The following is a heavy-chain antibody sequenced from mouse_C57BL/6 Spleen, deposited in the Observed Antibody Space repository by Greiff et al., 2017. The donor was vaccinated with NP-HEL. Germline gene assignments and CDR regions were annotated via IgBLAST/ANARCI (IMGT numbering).Heavy chain of an antibody. D-gene: IGHD1-1*01. CDR2: ISDGGSYT. J-gene: IGHJ2*01. CDR1: GFTFSSYA. V-gene: IGHV5-4*01. CDR3: ARVYYGSSYVFDY. Sequence: EVQRVESGGGLVKPGGSLKLSCAASGFTFSSYAMSWVRQTPAKRLEWVATISDGGSYTYYPDNVKGRFTISRDNAKNNLYLQMSHLKSEDTAMYYCARVYYGSSYVFDYWGQGTTLTVSS.